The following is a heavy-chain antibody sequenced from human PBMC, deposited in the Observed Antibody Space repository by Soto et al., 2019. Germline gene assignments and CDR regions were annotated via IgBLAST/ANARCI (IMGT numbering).Heavy chain of an antibody. CDR3: TALSPDY. Sequence: PGGSLRLSCATSGFTFSDHDMDWVRRAPGEGLEWVGRIRSKHNGNIIEYTTSVKGRFIISRDDSQNSLFLQMNNLKAEDTALYYCTALSPDYWGQGTLVTVDS. CDR2: IRSKHNGNII. CDR1: GFTFSDHD. V-gene: IGHV3-72*01. J-gene: IGHJ4*02.